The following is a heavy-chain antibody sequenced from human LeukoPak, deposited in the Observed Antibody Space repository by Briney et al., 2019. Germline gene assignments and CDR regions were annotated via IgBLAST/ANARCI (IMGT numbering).Heavy chain of an antibody. V-gene: IGHV1-2*07. CDR1: GYIFTGYY. J-gene: IGHJ6*02. CDR2: INPNSGGT. CDR3: AREKLVDDYEDYVADREGSSDFYYYGLDV. D-gene: IGHD4-17*01. Sequence: ASVKVSCKAFGYIFTGYYLHWVRQAPGQGLQWMGWINPNSGGTKYEHKFQGRVTMTRDTSISTAYLQVSGLRSDDTAVFYCAREKLVDDYEDYVADREGSSDFYYYGLDVWGQGTTVTVSS.